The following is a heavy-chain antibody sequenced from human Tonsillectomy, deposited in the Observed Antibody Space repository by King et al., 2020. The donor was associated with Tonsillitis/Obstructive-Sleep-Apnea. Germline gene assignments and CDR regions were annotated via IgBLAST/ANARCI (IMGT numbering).Heavy chain of an antibody. CDR1: GFTFSSYW. CDR2: INSDGSST. Sequence: VQLVESGGGFVQPGGSLRLSCAASGFTFSSYWRHWFRQAPGKGLVWFSRINSDGSSTSFADSVKGRFTISRDNAKNTLYLQMNSLRAEDTAVYYCARILQGYSYFDLWGRGTLVTVSS. J-gene: IGHJ2*01. CDR3: ARILQGYSYFDL. D-gene: IGHD1-26*01. V-gene: IGHV3-74*01.